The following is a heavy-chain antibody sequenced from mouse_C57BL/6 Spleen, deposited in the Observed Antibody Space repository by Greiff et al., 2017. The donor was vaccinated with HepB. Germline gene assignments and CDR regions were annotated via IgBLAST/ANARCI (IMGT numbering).Heavy chain of an antibody. D-gene: IGHD6-5*01. CDR1: GYTFTSSW. V-gene: IGHV1-59*01. J-gene: IGHJ2*01. CDR2: IDPSDSYT. Sequence: QVQLQQPGAELVRPGTSVKVSCKASGYTFTSSWMHWVKQRPGQGLEWIGVIDPSDSYTNYNQKFKGKATLTVDTSSSTAYMQLSSLTSEDSAVYYCARSLWVDYWGQGTTLTVSS. CDR3: ARSLWVDY.